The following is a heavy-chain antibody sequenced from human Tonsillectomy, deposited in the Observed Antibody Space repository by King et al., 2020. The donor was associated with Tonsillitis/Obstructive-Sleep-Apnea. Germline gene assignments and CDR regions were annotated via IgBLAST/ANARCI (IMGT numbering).Heavy chain of an antibody. J-gene: IGHJ3*02. Sequence: ITLKESGPSLVKPTETPTLTCMFSGISLSSGTAGVGWIRQTPGEALEWVAVIYWEDDKRYRSCLKTRLIIAKETSKNQVVPTMTNMDPVDTATYYFAHLNITYGGVVGVDAFDIWGQETMVTVSS. V-gene: IGHV2-5*02. D-gene: IGHD3-16*02. CDR3: AHLNITYGGVVGVDAFDI. CDR1: GISLSSGTAG. CDR2: IYWEDDK.